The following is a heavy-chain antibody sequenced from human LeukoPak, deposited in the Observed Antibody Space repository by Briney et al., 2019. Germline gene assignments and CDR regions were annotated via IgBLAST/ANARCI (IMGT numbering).Heavy chain of an antibody. J-gene: IGHJ3*02. CDR1: GFNVSTNY. Sequence: GGSLRLSCAASGFNVSTNYMSWVRQAPGKGLMWLSVIYIGGGSNYAESVKGRFTISRDNSKNTLYLQMNSLRAEDTAVYYCARSYYYGSGSYPADAFDIWGQGTMVTVSS. D-gene: IGHD3-10*01. CDR2: IYIGGGS. V-gene: IGHV3-66*01. CDR3: ARSYYYGSGSYPADAFDI.